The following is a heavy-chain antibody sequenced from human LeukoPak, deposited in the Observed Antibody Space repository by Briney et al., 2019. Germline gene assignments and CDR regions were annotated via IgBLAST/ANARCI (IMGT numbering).Heavy chain of an antibody. CDR3: ARDKGLPQAFDL. V-gene: IGHV4-59*01. Sequence: SETLSLTCTVSGGSISSFYWSWIRQPPGKGLEYIGDISYSGTTSYNPSLKSRVTISVDTSKNQFSLKLTSVTAADTAVYYCARDKGLPQAFDLWGQGTMVTVSS. J-gene: IGHJ3*01. CDR1: GGSISSFY. D-gene: IGHD5/OR15-5a*01. CDR2: ISYSGTT.